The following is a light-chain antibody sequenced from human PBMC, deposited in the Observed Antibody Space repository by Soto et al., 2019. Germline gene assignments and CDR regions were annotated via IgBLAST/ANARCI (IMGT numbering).Light chain of an antibody. CDR3: LQVIQLPLT. J-gene: IGKJ4*01. CDR2: EGF. V-gene: IGKV2D-29*01. CDR1: QSLLHSDGKTY. Sequence: DIVMTQTPLSLSVTPGQAASFSCKTSQSLLHSDGKTYLYWYLQRPGQPPHLLIYEGFNRFSGVPERFSGSMSGTEFILKSSRVEAEDCGVYYWLQVIQLPLTFGGGTKVEI.